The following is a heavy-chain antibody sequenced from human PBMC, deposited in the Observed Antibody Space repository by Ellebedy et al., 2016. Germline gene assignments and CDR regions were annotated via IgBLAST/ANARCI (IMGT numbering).Heavy chain of an antibody. CDR3: ARGGGGYGGYDTSDFDY. J-gene: IGHJ4*02. CDR1: GYIFISYN. D-gene: IGHD5-12*01. V-gene: IGHV1-2*02. Sequence: ASVKVSXKASGYIFISYNLNWVRQAPGQGLEWMGWVAPNNGATRYSQKFQGRVTMTRDTSLTTVYMEMSRLRSDDTAVYYCARGGGGYGGYDTSDFDYWGQGTMVTVSS. CDR2: VAPNNGAT.